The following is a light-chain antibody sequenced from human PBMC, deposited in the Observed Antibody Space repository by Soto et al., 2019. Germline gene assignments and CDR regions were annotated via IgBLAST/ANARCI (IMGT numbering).Light chain of an antibody. CDR2: EGY. Sequence: DIQMTQSPSSLSASVGDRVTITCQASQDIGNSVNWYQLKPGKAPRLLIYEGYNLETGVPSMFSGGGSGTTFNLTISSLQSEDIATYYCQQCDNFPFTFGLGTRLDIK. V-gene: IGKV1-33*01. J-gene: IGKJ2*01. CDR1: QDIGNS. CDR3: QQCDNFPFT.